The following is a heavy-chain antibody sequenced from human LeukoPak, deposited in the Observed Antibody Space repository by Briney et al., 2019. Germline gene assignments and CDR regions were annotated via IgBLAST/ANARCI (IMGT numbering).Heavy chain of an antibody. D-gene: IGHD6-19*01. V-gene: IGHV1-2*06. J-gene: IGHJ6*02. CDR1: GYTFTGYY. CDR2: INPNSGGT. CDR3: ARRLSRDSSGPHASGMDV. Sequence: ASVKVSCKASGYTFTGYYIHWVRQAPGQGLEWMGRINPNSGGTNYAQMFQGRVTMTRDTSISTAYMELSRLRSDDTAVYYCARRLSRDSSGPHASGMDVWGQGTTVTVSS.